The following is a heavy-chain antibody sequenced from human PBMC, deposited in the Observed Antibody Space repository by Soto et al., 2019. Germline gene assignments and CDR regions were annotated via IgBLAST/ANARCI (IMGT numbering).Heavy chain of an antibody. CDR3: ARRASRYCSSTSCYTGVWFDP. CDR1: GGSISSSNYY. CDR2: IYYSGST. Sequence: QLQLQESGPGLVKPSETLSLTCAVSGGSISSSNYYWGWIRQPPGKGLEWIGIIYYSGSTYYNPSLKSRVRTSVDTSRYQFSRMLSSVTAADAAGYYCARRASRYCSSTSCYTGVWFDPWGQGTLVTVSS. J-gene: IGHJ5*02. V-gene: IGHV4-39*01. D-gene: IGHD2-2*02.